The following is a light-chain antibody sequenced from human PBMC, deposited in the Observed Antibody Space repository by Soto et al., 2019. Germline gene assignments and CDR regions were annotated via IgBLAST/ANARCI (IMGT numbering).Light chain of an antibody. CDR3: QQYGSPSYT. J-gene: IGKJ2*01. Sequence: EIVLTQSPGTLSLSPGERATLSCRASQSVSSSYLAWYQQKPGQAPRLLIYGASSRATGIPDRFSGSGSGTDFTITISRLEPEDAAVYYCQQYGSPSYTCGQRTKLEIK. V-gene: IGKV3-20*01. CDR1: QSVSSSY. CDR2: GAS.